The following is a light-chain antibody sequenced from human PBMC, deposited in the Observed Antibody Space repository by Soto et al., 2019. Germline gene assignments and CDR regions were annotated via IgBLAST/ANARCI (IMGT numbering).Light chain of an antibody. CDR1: RSNIGAGYD. Sequence: QAVLTQPPSVSGALGQKVTITCTGSRSNIGAGYDVHWYQQLPGTAPKLLIFGNTNRPSGVPDRFSGSRSGTSASLGITGFRTEDEAHYYCQTYDTSLTAWVFGGGTKLTVL. V-gene: IGLV1-40*01. J-gene: IGLJ3*02. CDR2: GNT. CDR3: QTYDTSLTAWV.